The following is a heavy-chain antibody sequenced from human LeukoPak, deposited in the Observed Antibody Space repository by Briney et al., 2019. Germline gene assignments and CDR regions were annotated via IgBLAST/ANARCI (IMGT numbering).Heavy chain of an antibody. Sequence: PSETLSLTCAVSGYSISSGYYWGWIRQPPGKGLEWIGSIYHNGNTYYNPSLKSRVTISVDTSKNQFSLKRSSVTAADTAVSYCAREYSSSSRAFDIWGQGTMVTVSS. J-gene: IGHJ3*02. CDR1: GYSISSGYY. V-gene: IGHV4-38-2*02. D-gene: IGHD6-6*01. CDR3: AREYSSSSRAFDI. CDR2: IYHNGNT.